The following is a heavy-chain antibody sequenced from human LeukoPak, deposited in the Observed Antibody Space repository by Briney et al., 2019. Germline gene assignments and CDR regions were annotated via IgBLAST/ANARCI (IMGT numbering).Heavy chain of an antibody. CDR1: GGTFSSYA. CDR2: IIPILGMT. V-gene: IGHV1-69*04. J-gene: IGHJ5*02. CDR3: ARDLVVSCSSTSCSVAPSGS. D-gene: IGHD2-2*01. Sequence: SVKVSCKASGGTFSSYAISWVRQAPGRGLEWMGRIIPILGMTHYTQKLQGRVTITADKSTGTAYMELTSLRSEDTAVYYCARDLVVSCSSTSCSVAPSGSWGQGTLVTVSS.